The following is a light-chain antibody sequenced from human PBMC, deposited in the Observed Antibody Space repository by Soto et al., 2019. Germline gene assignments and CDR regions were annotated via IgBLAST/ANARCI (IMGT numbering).Light chain of an antibody. CDR1: QIVSSSY. V-gene: IGKV3-20*01. CDR2: GAS. CDR3: QQYGSSGT. J-gene: IGKJ1*01. Sequence: EIVLTRSPDTLSLPPGERASLSFMASQIVSSSYLAWYQQKPGQAPRLLIYGASNRATGIPDRFSGSGSGTDFTLTISRLEPEDFAVYYCQQYGSSGTFGQGTKVDIK.